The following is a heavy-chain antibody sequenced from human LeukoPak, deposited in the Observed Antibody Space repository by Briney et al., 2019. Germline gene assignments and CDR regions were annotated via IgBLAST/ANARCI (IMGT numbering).Heavy chain of an antibody. Sequence: PGRSLRLSCAASGFTFSSYAMHWVRQAPGKGLEWVAVVSNDAYNKYYADSVKGRFTISRDNSRNTLYLQMNSLRPEDTAVYYCARDFSGVSRIDFWGQGALVSVSS. CDR1: GFTFSSYA. CDR2: VSNDAYNK. J-gene: IGHJ4*02. CDR3: ARDFSGVSRIDF. D-gene: IGHD2-8*01. V-gene: IGHV3-30-3*01.